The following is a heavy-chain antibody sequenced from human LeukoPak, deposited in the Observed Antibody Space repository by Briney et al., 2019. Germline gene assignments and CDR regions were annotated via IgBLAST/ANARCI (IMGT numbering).Heavy chain of an antibody. CDR2: INHSGST. Sequence: PSETLSLTCAVYGGSFSGYYWSWIRQPPGKGLEWIGEINHSGSTNYNPSLKSRVTISVDTSKNQFSLKLSSVTAADTAVYYCARTYNWNYVTSFDYWAREPWSPSPQ. V-gene: IGHV4-34*01. CDR1: GGSFSGYY. D-gene: IGHD1-7*01. J-gene: IGHJ4*02. CDR3: ARTYNWNYVTSFDY.